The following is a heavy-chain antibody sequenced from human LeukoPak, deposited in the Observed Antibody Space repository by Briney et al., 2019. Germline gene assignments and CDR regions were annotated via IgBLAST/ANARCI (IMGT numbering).Heavy chain of an antibody. J-gene: IGHJ5*02. CDR2: IIPIFGTA. Sequence: SVKVSCKASGGTFSSYAISWVRRASGQGLEWMGDIIPIFGTANYAQKFQGRVTITADESTGTAYMELSSLRSEDTAVYYCAREGETVTTHWFDPWGQGTLVTVSS. D-gene: IGHD4-17*01. V-gene: IGHV1-69*13. CDR1: GGTFSSYA. CDR3: AREGETVTTHWFDP.